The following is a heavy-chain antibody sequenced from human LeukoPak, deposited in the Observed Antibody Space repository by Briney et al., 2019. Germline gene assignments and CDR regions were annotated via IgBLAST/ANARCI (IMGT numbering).Heavy chain of an antibody. CDR2: IYYSGSI. Sequence: SETLSLTCTVSGGSISSGGYYWSWVRQHPGRGLELIGYIYYSGSIYYNPSLKSRVTISVDTSKNQFSLKLSSVTAADTAVYYCAREGVAMVDYWGQGTLVTVSS. CDR1: GGSISSGGYY. V-gene: IGHV4-31*03. D-gene: IGHD3-3*01. J-gene: IGHJ4*02. CDR3: AREGVAMVDY.